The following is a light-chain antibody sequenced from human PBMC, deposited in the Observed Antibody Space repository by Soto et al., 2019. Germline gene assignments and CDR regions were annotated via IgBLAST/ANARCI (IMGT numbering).Light chain of an antibody. CDR1: QTVSRN. V-gene: IGKV3-11*01. CDR2: DAS. J-gene: IGKJ3*01. Sequence: EVVMTQSPATLSVSPGERATLSCRASQTVSRNLAWYQQRPGQAPRLLIYDASNRATGIPARFSGSGSGTDFTLTISSLEPEDFAVYYCQQRSNWPPVFGPGTKVDIK. CDR3: QQRSNWPPV.